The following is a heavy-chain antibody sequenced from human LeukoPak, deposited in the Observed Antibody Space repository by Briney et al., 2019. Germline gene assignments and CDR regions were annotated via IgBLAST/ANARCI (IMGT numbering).Heavy chain of an antibody. CDR1: EFTFSSNA. Sequence: GRSLRLSCAASEFTFSSNAMHWVRQAPGKGLEWVTIISYDGSNKYYADSVKGRFTVSRASWENTLYLQMNSLTAEDTAVYYCAKVGPTEMPIDFDSWGQGTLVTVSS. J-gene: IGHJ4*02. D-gene: IGHD5-24*01. CDR3: AKVGPTEMPIDFDS. V-gene: IGHV3-30*04. CDR2: ISYDGSNK.